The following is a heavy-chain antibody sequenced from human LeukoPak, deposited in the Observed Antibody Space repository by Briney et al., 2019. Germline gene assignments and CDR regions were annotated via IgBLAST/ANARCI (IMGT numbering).Heavy chain of an antibody. CDR3: ARDLPRFDTYYYGSGSDAFDI. J-gene: IGHJ3*02. V-gene: IGHV1-2*02. D-gene: IGHD3-10*01. CDR2: INPNSGGT. Sequence: GASVKVSCKASGHTFTGYYMHWVRQAPGQGLEWMGWINPNSGGTNYAQKFQGRVTMTRDTSISTAYMELSRLRSDDTAVYYCARDLPRFDTYYYGSGSDAFDIWGQGTMVTVSS. CDR1: GHTFTGYY.